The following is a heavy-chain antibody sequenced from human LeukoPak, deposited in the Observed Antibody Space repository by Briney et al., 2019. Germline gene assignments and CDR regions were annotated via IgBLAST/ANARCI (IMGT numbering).Heavy chain of an antibody. CDR2: IKQDGSEK. Sequence: GGSLRLSCVASGFTFSSYWMSWVRQAPGKGLEWVANIKQDGSEKYYVDSVKGRFTISRDNAKNSLFLQMNSLRAEDTAVYYCARDKYYGDSYFHYWGQGTLVTVSS. CDR3: ARDKYYGDSYFHY. D-gene: IGHD4-17*01. CDR1: GFTFSSYW. V-gene: IGHV3-7*01. J-gene: IGHJ4*02.